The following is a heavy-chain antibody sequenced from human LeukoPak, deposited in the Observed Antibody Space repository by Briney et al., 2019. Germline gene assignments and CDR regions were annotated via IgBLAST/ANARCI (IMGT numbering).Heavy chain of an antibody. D-gene: IGHD3-10*01. V-gene: IGHV4-31*03. CDR1: GGSISSGGYY. CDR3: ARDSGIGHPYYYYGMDV. CDR2: IYYSGST. Sequence: SQTLSLTCTVSGGSISSGGYYWSWIRQHPGKGLEWIGYIYYSGSTYYNPSLKSRVTISVDTSKNQFSLKLSSVTAADTAVYYCARDSGIGHPYYYYGMDVWGQGTTVTVSS. J-gene: IGHJ6*02.